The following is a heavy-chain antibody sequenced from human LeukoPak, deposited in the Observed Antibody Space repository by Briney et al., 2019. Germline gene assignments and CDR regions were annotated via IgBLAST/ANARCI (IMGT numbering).Heavy chain of an antibody. V-gene: IGHV1-8*03. J-gene: IGHJ4*02. CDR3: ARGSNMYSSSSDFDY. Sequence: GASVKVSCKASGYTFTGYYMHWVRQATGQGLEWMGWMNPNSGNTGYAQKFQGRVTITRNTSISTAYMELSSLRSEDTAVYYCARGSNMYSSSSDFDYWGQGTLVTISS. CDR2: MNPNSGNT. D-gene: IGHD6-6*01. CDR1: GYTFTGYY.